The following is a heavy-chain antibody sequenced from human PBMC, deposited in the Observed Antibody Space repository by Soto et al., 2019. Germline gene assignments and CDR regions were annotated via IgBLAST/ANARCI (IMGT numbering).Heavy chain of an antibody. CDR2: ISRDGTNT. V-gene: IGHV3-43*01. CDR1: GFTFDDYN. Sequence: GGSLRLSCAASGFTFDDYNMHWVRQAPGKGLEWVSLISRDGTNTNYAESVKGRFTISRDNSKNSLYLQMNSLRTEDTALYYCVKETYYYDVSSYYPLGSWGQGTLVTISS. D-gene: IGHD3-22*01. J-gene: IGHJ5*02. CDR3: VKETYYYDVSSYYPLGS.